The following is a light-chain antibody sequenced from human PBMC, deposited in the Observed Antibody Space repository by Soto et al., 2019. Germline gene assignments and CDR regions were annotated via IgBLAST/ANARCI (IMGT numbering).Light chain of an antibody. Sequence: SALTQPPSVSGAPGQRVTISCTGLISNIGAGYDVHWYQQRPGTAPQRRIYGNSNRPSGVPDRVSGSKSGTSAYLAITGLQAEDEADYYCQSYDSSRSGVVGGGGTKLTVL. J-gene: IGLJ2*01. CDR3: QSYDSSRSGVV. CDR2: GNS. V-gene: IGLV1-40*01. CDR1: ISNIGAGYD.